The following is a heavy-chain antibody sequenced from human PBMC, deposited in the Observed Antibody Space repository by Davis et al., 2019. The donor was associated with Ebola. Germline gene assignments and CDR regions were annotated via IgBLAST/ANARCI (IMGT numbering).Heavy chain of an antibody. D-gene: IGHD6-19*01. CDR3: ARDTVIAVAGIDYRYYGMDA. CDR1: GGSISSSNW. Sequence: SETLSLTCAVSGGSISSSNWWSWVRQPPGKGLEWIGEIYHSGSTNYNPSLKSRVTISVDKSKNQFSLKLSSVTAADTAVYYCARDTVIAVAGIDYRYYGMDAWGQGTTVTVSS. J-gene: IGHJ6*02. CDR2: IYHSGST. V-gene: IGHV4-4*02.